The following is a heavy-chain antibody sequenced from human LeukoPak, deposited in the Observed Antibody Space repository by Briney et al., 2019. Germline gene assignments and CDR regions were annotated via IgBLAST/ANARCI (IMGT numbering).Heavy chain of an antibody. J-gene: IGHJ4*02. CDR3: ARGQYSSGWYQY. CDR2: INHSGST. D-gene: IGHD6-19*01. Sequence: SETLSLTCAVYGGSFSGYYWSWIRQPPGKGLEWIGEINHSGSTNYNPSLKSRVTISVDTSKNQFSLKLSSVTAADTAVYCCARGQYSSGWYQYWGQGTLVTVSS. V-gene: IGHV4-34*01. CDR1: GGSFSGYY.